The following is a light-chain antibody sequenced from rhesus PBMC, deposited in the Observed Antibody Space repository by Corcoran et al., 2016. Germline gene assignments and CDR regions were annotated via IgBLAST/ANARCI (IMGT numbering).Light chain of an antibody. V-gene: IGKV1-16*01. J-gene: IGKJ1*01. Sequence: DIQMTQSPSSLSASVGAKVTITCQASQSISSWLAWYQQKPGNAPKPLIYKASSLESGFPSRFSVSGSGTDYTLTISSLRPEDFATYYWQQSNSAPPTFGQGTKVEI. CDR1: QSISSW. CDR3: QQSNSAPPT. CDR2: KAS.